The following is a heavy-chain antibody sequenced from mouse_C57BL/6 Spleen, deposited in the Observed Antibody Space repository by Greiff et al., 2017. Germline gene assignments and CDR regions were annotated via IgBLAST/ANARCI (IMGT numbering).Heavy chain of an antibody. Sequence: GGGLVQPKGSLKLSCAASGFSFNTYAMNWVRQAPGKGLEWVARIRSKSNNYATYYADSVKDRFTISRDDSESMLYLQMNNLKTEDTAMYYCVRTRTGMYYFDYWGQGTTLTVSS. V-gene: IGHV10-1*01. CDR2: IRSKSNNYAT. CDR1: GFSFNTYA. CDR3: VRTRTGMYYFDY. D-gene: IGHD4-1*01. J-gene: IGHJ2*01.